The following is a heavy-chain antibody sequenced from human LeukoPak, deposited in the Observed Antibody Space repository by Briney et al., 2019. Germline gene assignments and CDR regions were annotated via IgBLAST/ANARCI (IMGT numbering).Heavy chain of an antibody. V-gene: IGHV4-34*01. Sequence: SETLSLTCAVYGGSFSGYYWSWIRQPPGKGLEWIGEINHSGSTNYNPSLKSRVTISVDTSKNQFSLNLSSVTAADTAVYYCARRTITMVRGVSNWFDPWGQGTLVTVSS. D-gene: IGHD3-10*01. CDR1: GGSFSGYY. J-gene: IGHJ5*02. CDR2: INHSGST. CDR3: ARRTITMVRGVSNWFDP.